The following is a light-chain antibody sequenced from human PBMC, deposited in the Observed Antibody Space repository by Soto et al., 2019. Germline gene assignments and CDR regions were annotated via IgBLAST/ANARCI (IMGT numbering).Light chain of an antibody. CDR1: QSVSAN. J-gene: IGKJ1*01. V-gene: IGKV1-5*01. CDR2: HAS. Sequence: EIVMTQSPATLSGCLGGRATLPCRASQSVSANLAWYQQKPGTAPKLLIYHASTLVSGVPSRFSGSGSGTEFTLTISRLQPDDFATYFCHQYDTYSFGQGTKGDIK. CDR3: HQYDTYS.